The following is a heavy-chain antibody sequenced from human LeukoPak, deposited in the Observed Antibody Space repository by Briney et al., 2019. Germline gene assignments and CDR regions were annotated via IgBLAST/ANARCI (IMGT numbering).Heavy chain of an antibody. CDR1: GYTFTSYG. J-gene: IGHJ4*02. V-gene: IGHV1-18*01. D-gene: IGHD3-10*01. CDR3: ARVTMVRGVITPWHFDY. Sequence: ASVKVSCKASGYTFTSYGICWVRQAPGQGLEWMGWISAYNGNTNYAQKLQGRVTMTTDTSTSTAYMELRSLRSDDTAVYYCARVTMVRGVITPWHFDYWGQGTLVTVSS. CDR2: ISAYNGNT.